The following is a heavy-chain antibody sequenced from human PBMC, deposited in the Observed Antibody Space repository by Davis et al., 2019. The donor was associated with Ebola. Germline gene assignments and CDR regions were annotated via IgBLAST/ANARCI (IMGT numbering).Heavy chain of an antibody. CDR3: ARLYGPGHYLNWYFNL. D-gene: IGHD3-10*01. J-gene: IGHJ2*01. CDR1: EYRFANYW. Sequence: GGSLRLSCKGSEYRFANYWIGWVRQKPGKGLEWMGMIYPSDSDTRYSPSFQGQVIISADKSISTAYLQRNSLQASDTAVYYCARLYGPGHYLNWYFNLWGRGTLVTVSS. V-gene: IGHV5-51*01. CDR2: IYPSDSDT.